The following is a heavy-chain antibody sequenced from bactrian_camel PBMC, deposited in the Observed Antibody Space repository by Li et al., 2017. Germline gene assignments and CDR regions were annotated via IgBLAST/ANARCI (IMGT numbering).Heavy chain of an antibody. V-gene: IGHV3S31*01. CDR2: LDSAGKTM. CDR1: GYCASGYC. J-gene: IGHJ4*01. D-gene: IGHD5*01. Sequence: DVQLVESGGGSAQAGGSLRLSCACSGYCASGYCMAWFRQAPGKEREGVAALDSAGKTMYNTDVEGRFTISRDSGKATLFLQMNSLKPEDTAMYSCAAGWLGTPCLWGPGDPGHRL. CDR3: AAGWLGTPCL.